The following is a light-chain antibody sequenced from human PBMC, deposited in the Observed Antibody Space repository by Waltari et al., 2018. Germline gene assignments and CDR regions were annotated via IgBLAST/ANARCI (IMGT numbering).Light chain of an antibody. CDR3: HQYYTYPLT. CDR1: QSVFYSARNKNY. J-gene: IGKJ4*01. Sequence: DIVMTQSPDSLAVSLGERATINCKSSQSVFYSARNKNYLSWYQQKPGQPPKLLIYATSTRESGVPYRFSGSGSGTDFTLTISSLQAEDVAVYFCHQYYTYPLTFGGGTKVEIK. V-gene: IGKV4-1*01. CDR2: ATS.